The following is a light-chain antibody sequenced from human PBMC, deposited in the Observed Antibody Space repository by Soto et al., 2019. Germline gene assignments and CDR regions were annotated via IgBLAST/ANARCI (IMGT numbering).Light chain of an antibody. J-gene: IGLJ1*01. CDR2: DVS. CDR3: CSYAGSYTFV. Sequence: QSALTQPRSVSGSPGQSVTISCTGTSSDVGVYNYVSWYQQYPGKAPKIMIYDVSKRPSGVPDRFSGFKSDNTASLTISGLQAEDEADYYCCSYAGSYTFVFGIGTK. V-gene: IGLV2-11*01. CDR1: SSDVGVYNY.